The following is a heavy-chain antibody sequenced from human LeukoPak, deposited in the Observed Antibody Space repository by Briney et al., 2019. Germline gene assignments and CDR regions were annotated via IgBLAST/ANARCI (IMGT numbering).Heavy chain of an antibody. CDR1: GYTFTSYD. CDR2: MNPSSGNT. J-gene: IGHJ5*02. V-gene: IGHV1-8*01. Sequence: GASVKVSCKAFGYTFTSYDINWVRQATGQGLEWMGWMNPSSGNTGYAQKFQGRVTMTRNTSISTAYMELSSLRSEDTAVYYCARADSSGYYGNINWFDPWGQGTLVTVSS. D-gene: IGHD3-22*01. CDR3: ARADSSGYYGNINWFDP.